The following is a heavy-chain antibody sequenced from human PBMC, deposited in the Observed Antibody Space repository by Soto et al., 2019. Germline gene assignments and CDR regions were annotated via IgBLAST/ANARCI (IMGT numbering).Heavy chain of an antibody. Sequence: PGGSLRLSCAASGFTFSSYAMSWVRQAPGKGLEWVANIKQDGSEKYYVDSVKGRFTISRDNAKNSLYLQMNSLRAEDTAVYYCARNAAAGTPTPDRNWFDPWGQGTLVTVSS. CDR3: ARNAAAGTPTPDRNWFDP. D-gene: IGHD6-13*01. CDR1: GFTFSSYA. V-gene: IGHV3-7*01. CDR2: IKQDGSEK. J-gene: IGHJ5*02.